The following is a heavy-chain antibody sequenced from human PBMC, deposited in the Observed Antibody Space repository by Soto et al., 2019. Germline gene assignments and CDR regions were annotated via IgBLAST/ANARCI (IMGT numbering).Heavy chain of an antibody. CDR2: TYYRSKWYN. Sequence: SQTLSLTCAISGDSVSSNSAAWNWIRQSPSRGLEWLGRTYYRSKWYNDYAVSVKSRITINPDTSKNQFSLQLNSVTPEDTAGYYCARGFASLREYPSEEFDPWGQGTLVTVSS. V-gene: IGHV6-1*01. CDR1: GDSVSSNSAA. CDR3: ARGFASLREYPSEEFDP. D-gene: IGHD3-16*01. J-gene: IGHJ5*02.